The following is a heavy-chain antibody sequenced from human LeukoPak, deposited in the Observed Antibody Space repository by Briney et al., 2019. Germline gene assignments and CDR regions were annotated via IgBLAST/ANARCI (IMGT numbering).Heavy chain of an antibody. D-gene: IGHD5-12*01. V-gene: IGHV3-30-3*01. CDR2: ISYDGSNK. CDR3: ARDGGYSGYDLNDY. Sequence: PGRSLRPSCAASGFTFSSYAMHWVRQAPGKGLEWVAVISYDGSNKYYADSVKGRFTISRDNSKNTLYLQMNSLRAEDTAVYYCARDGGYSGYDLNDYWGRGTLVTVSS. J-gene: IGHJ4*02. CDR1: GFTFSSYA.